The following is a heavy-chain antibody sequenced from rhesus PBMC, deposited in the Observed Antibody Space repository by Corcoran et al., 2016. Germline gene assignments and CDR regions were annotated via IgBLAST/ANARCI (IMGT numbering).Heavy chain of an antibody. J-gene: IGHJ4*01. CDR2: IYSNSEST. D-gene: IGHD6-19*01. CDR1: GGTISSGYYY. Sequence: QVQLQESGPGVVKPSETLSLTCAVSGGTISSGYYYWSWFRQPPGKGLGWIGGIYSNSESTNYNPSLKSRVTISKDTSKNQFSLKLSSVTATDTAVYYCARDLRSPFDYWGQGVLVTVSS. V-gene: IGHV4S12*01. CDR3: ARDLRSPFDY.